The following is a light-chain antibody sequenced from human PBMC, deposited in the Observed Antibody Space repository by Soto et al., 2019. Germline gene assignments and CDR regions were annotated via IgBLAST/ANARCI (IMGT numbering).Light chain of an antibody. J-gene: IGKJ4*01. V-gene: IGKV3D-15*01. CDR2: DVS. Sequence: EIVLTQSPATLSLSPGQGASLSCRASQRFGSDLAWFQQKSGQAPRLLIYDVSNRAPGIPARFSGSGPGTEFTLTISSLQSEDFAVYYCQQYNEWPPLTFGGGTKVDIK. CDR3: QQYNEWPPLT. CDR1: QRFGSD.